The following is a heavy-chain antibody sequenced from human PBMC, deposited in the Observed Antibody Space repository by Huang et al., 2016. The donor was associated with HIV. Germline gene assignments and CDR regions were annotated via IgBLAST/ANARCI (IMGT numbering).Heavy chain of an antibody. D-gene: IGHD3-10*01. CDR2: MKPKSGNV. V-gene: IGHV1-8*01. J-gene: IGHJ3*01. Sequence: QIQLVQSGAEVKKPGASVKVSCKASGYTFTHYDINWVRQASGQGLEWMGWMKPKSGNVGYKKKLQGRGAILRNSSINTSYVEVTSLTSEDTAVYYCARGFGINYNHEAFDVWGQGTMVTVSS. CDR3: ARGFGINYNHEAFDV. CDR1: GYTFTHYD.